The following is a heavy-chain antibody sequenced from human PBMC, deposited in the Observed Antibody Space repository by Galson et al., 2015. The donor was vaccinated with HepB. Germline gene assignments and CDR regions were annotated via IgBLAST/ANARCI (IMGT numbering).Heavy chain of an antibody. J-gene: IGHJ6*02. CDR3: ARGGSSGPFRRVGYYYYYGMDV. CDR1: GFTFSSYA. V-gene: IGHV3-23*01. D-gene: IGHD6-19*01. CDR2: ISGSGGST. Sequence: SLRLSCAASGFTFSSYAMSWVRQAPGKGLEWVSAISGSGGSTYYADSVKGRFTISRDNSKNTLYLQMNSLRAEDTAVYYCARGGSSGPFRRVGYYYYYGMDVWGQGTTVTVSS.